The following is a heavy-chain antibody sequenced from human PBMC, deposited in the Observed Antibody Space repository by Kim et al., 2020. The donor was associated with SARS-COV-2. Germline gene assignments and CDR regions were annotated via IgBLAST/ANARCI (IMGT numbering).Heavy chain of an antibody. D-gene: IGHD3-10*01. V-gene: IGHV1-46*01. CDR1: GYTFTSYY. J-gene: IGHJ5*02. CDR3: ARDVGSLLWFGELLGFDP. CDR2: INPSGGST. Sequence: ASVKVSCKASGYTFTSYYMHWVRQAPGQGLEWMGIINPSGGSTSYAQKFQGRVTMTRDTSTSTVYMELSSLRSEDTAVYYCARDVGSLLWFGELLGFDPWGQGTLVTVSS.